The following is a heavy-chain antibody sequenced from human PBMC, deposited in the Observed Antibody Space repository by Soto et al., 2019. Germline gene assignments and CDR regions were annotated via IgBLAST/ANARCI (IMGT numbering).Heavy chain of an antibody. D-gene: IGHD2-8*01. Sequence: QVQLVESGGGVVQPGRSLRLSCAASGFTFSSHGMHWVRQAPGKGLEWVAVILYDGSNKYYADSVKGRFTISRDNSKNTLYLQMNSLRAEDTAVYYCTNLPYCTNGVRLDYWGQGTLVTVSS. V-gene: IGHV3-30*18. CDR2: ILYDGSNK. J-gene: IGHJ4*02. CDR3: TNLPYCTNGVRLDY. CDR1: GFTFSSHG.